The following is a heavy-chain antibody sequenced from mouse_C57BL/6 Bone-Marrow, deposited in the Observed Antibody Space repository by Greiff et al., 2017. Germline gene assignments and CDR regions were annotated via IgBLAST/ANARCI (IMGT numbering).Heavy chain of an antibody. Sequence: VQLQQSGAELVKPGASVKLSCKASGYTFTEYTIPWVKQRSGQGLEWIGWFYPGCGSIKYNEKFKDKATLTAAKSSSTVYMELSRLTSEDSAVYFCARHAITTGVATDAMDYWGQGTSVTVSS. V-gene: IGHV1-62-2*01. J-gene: IGHJ4*01. CDR2: FYPGCGSI. CDR3: ARHAITTGVATDAMDY. D-gene: IGHD1-1*01. CDR1: GYTFTEYT.